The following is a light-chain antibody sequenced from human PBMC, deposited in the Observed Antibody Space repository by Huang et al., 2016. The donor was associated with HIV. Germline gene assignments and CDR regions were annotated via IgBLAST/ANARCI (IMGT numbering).Light chain of an antibody. J-gene: IGKJ4*01. CDR3: QQYNSWPPLT. Sequence: EIVMTQSPATLSVSPGEGATLSCRASQSVSSNLAGYQQKIGQAPRLLIYAASTRATGIPARFSGSGSGTEFTLTISSLQSEDFAVYYCQQYNSWPPLTFGGGTKVEIK. CDR1: QSVSSN. V-gene: IGKV3-15*01. CDR2: AAS.